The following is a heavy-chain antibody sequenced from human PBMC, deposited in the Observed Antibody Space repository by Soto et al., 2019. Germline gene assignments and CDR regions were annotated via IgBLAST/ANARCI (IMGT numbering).Heavy chain of an antibody. CDR2: ISGSGGST. Sequence: EVQLLESGGGSVQPGGSLRLSCAASGFTFSSYAMSWVRQAPGKGLEWVSAISGSGGSTYYADSVKGRFTISRDNSKNTLYLQMNSLRAEDTAVYYCAIQPMVRGVIITGEGGGGQGTLVTVSS. D-gene: IGHD3-10*01. CDR3: AIQPMVRGVIITGEGG. J-gene: IGHJ4*02. V-gene: IGHV3-23*01. CDR1: GFTFSSYA.